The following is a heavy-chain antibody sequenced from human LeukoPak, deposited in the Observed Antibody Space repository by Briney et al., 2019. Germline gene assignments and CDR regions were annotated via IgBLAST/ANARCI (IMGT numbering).Heavy chain of an antibody. V-gene: IGHV4-59*01. J-gene: IGHJ6*02. CDR2: IYYSGST. Sequence: SETLSLTCTVSGGSISSYYWSWLRQPPGKGLEWIGYIYYSGSTNYNPSLKSRVTISLDTSKNQFSLKLSSVTAADTAVYYCARDRPPNWNDAYYYGMDVWGQGTTVTVSS. D-gene: IGHD1-1*01. CDR1: GGSISSYY. CDR3: ARDRPPNWNDAYYYGMDV.